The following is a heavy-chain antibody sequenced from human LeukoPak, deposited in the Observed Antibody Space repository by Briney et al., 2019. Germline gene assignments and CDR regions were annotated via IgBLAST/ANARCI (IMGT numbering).Heavy chain of an antibody. J-gene: IGHJ4*02. CDR2: IYYSGST. Sequence: PSETLSLTCTVSGGSISRSSYYWGWSRQPPGKGREWIGSIYYSGSTYYNPSLKSRVTISVDTSKNQFPLKLSSVTAADTAVYYCARQLGYCSSTSCYADKVDYWGQGTLVTVSS. CDR1: GGSISRSSYY. V-gene: IGHV4-39*01. D-gene: IGHD2-2*01. CDR3: ARQLGYCSSTSCYADKVDY.